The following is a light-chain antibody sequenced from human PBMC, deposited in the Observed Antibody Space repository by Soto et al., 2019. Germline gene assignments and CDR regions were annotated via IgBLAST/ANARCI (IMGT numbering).Light chain of an antibody. V-gene: IGKV3-11*01. CDR1: QSIHTS. CDR3: QQRNVWPPIT. J-gene: IGKJ5*01. Sequence: VLTQSPATLSLSPGERATLSCRASQSIHTSLAWDQQKPGQPPRLVVYDSTLRANGVPDRFGGSRSGTEFTLTINTLEPEDFAVYYCQQRNVWPPITFGQGTRLEIK. CDR2: DST.